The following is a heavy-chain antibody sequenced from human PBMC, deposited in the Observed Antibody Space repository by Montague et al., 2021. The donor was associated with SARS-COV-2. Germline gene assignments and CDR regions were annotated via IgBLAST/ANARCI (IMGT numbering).Heavy chain of an antibody. CDR2: IYDCGAV. CDR3: VRDHPYGGPRGAYDI. V-gene: IGHV4-59*01. D-gene: IGHD4-23*01. CDR1: GGSITGYY. Sequence: SETLSLTCTVSGGSITGYYWSWLRRSPGKGLEWIAYIYDCGAVXXXPSXXXRVTISTDTSKNQLSLKVNSVTAAGTAVYYCVRDHPYGGPRGAYDIWGQGTVVTVSS. J-gene: IGHJ3*02.